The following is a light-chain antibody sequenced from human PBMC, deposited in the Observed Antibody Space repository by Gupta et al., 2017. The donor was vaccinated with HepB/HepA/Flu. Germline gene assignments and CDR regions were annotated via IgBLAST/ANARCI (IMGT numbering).Light chain of an antibody. CDR1: QGINNF. V-gene: IGKV1-9*01. CDR3: QQSEAYPVT. CDR2: AAF. Sequence: DIQLTQSPSFLSASVGDRVTISCRASQGINNFLAWYKQKPGKAPNLLIYAAFTLQRGVPSRFSGSASGTEFTLTISSLQPEDFATYYCQQSEAYPVTFGQGTRLDLK. J-gene: IGKJ5*01.